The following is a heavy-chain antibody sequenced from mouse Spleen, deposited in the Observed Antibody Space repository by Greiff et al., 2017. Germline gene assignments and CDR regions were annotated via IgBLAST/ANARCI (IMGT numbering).Heavy chain of an antibody. V-gene: IGHV5-17*01. Sequence: EVHLVESGGGLVKPGGSLKLSCAASGFTFSDYGMHWVRQAPEKGLEWVAYISSGSSTIYYADTVKGRFTISRDNAKNTLFLQMTSLSSEDTAMYYCARIHYYGYDAMDYWGQGTSVTVSS. CDR3: ARIHYYGYDAMDY. J-gene: IGHJ4*01. CDR1: GFTFSDYG. D-gene: IGHD1-2*01. CDR2: ISSGSSTI.